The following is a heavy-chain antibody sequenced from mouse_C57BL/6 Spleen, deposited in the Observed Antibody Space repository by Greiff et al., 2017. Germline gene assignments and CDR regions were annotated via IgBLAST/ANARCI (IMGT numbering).Heavy chain of an antibody. CDR2: IYPSDSET. CDR1: GYTFTSYW. D-gene: IGHD2-5*01. J-gene: IGHJ3*01. V-gene: IGHV1-61*01. Sequence: QVQLQQPGAELVRPGSSVKLSCKASGYTFTSYWMDWVKQRPGQGLEWIGNIYPSDSETHYNQKFKDKATLTVDKSSSTAYLQLSSLTSEDYAVXDCARRGNSNSAGFAYGGQGTLVTVSA. CDR3: ARRGNSNSAGFAY.